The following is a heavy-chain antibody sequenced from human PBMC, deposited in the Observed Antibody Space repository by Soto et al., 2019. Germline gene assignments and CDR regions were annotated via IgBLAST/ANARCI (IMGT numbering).Heavy chain of an antibody. CDR3: ARDAGPFEWLLLFY. CDR1: GFTFSSYG. CDR2: IWYDGSNK. D-gene: IGHD3-3*01. V-gene: IGHV3-33*01. Sequence: QVQLVESGGGVVQPGRSLRLSCAASGFTFSSYGMHWVRQAPGKGLEWVAVIWYDGSNKYYADSVKGRFTISRDNSKNTLYLQMNSLRAEDTAEYYCARDAGPFEWLLLFYWGQGTLVTVSS. J-gene: IGHJ4*02.